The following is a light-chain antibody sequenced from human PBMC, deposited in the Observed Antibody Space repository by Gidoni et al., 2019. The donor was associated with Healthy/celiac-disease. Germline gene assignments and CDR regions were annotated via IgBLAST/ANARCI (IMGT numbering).Light chain of an antibody. Sequence: SSELTHDPAVSVALGPTVRITCQGDSLRSYYASWYQQKPGQAPVLVIYGKNNRPSGIPDRFSGSSSGNTASLTITGAQAEDEADYYCNSRDSSGNHLVVFGGGTKLTVL. CDR1: SLRSYY. J-gene: IGLJ2*01. CDR2: GKN. CDR3: NSRDSSGNHLVV. V-gene: IGLV3-19*01.